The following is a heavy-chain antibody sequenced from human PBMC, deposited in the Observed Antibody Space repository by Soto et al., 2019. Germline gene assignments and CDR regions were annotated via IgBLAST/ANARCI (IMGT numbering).Heavy chain of an antibody. Sequence: ASVKVSCKSSGGTFSSHSINWVRQAPGQGPEWMGGIIPIFGPANFAKKFQGRVTITADESTTTAYMELSTLTSEDTAVYYCATGSFTSTGGRIGYHYNAMDVWGQGTTVTVSS. V-gene: IGHV1-69*13. J-gene: IGHJ6*02. D-gene: IGHD1-1*01. CDR2: IIPIFGPA. CDR3: ATGSFTSTGGRIGYHYNAMDV. CDR1: GGTFSSHS.